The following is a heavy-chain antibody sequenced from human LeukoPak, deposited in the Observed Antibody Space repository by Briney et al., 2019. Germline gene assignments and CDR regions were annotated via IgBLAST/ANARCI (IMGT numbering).Heavy chain of an antibody. CDR1: GASTSSDY. CDR3: AREYCSSSCYFDY. Sequence: SETLSLTCIVSGASTSSDYWSWIRQPPGKGLGWVGYIYYSGRTNYNPCLKSRLTISVDTSKIQFSLKLSSVDAAVTAVYYSAREYCSSSCYFDYWGQGTLVTVSS. D-gene: IGHD2-2*01. CDR2: IYYSGRT. V-gene: IGHV4-59*01. J-gene: IGHJ4*02.